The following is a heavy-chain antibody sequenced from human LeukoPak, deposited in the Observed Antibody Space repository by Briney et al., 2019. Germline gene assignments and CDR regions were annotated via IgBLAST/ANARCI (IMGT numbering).Heavy chain of an antibody. D-gene: IGHD3-22*01. Sequence: GRSLRLSCAASGFTFDDYAMHWVRQAPGKGLEWVSGISWNSGSIGYADSVKGRFTISRDNAKNSLYLQMNSLRAEDTAVYYCARDQRNYYDSSGPGGYWGQGTLVTVSS. J-gene: IGHJ4*02. CDR3: ARDQRNYYDSSGPGGY. CDR2: ISWNSGSI. V-gene: IGHV3-9*01. CDR1: GFTFDDYA.